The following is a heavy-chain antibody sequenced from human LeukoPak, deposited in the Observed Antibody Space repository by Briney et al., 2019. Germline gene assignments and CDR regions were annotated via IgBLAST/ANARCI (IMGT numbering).Heavy chain of an antibody. V-gene: IGHV3-30*18. D-gene: IGHD3-22*01. CDR3: AKDHVYDSSGHYYMFGS. J-gene: IGHJ4*02. Sequence: PERSLRLSCAASGFTFSSYGMHWVRQAPGKGLEWMAVISYDGSSKYYVDSVKGRFTISRDNSKNTLYLQMNSLRAEDTAVYYCAKDHVYDSSGHYYMFGSWGQGTLVTVSS. CDR2: ISYDGSSK. CDR1: GFTFSSYG.